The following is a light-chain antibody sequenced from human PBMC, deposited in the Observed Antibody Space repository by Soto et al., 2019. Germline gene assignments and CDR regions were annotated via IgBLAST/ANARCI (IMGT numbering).Light chain of an antibody. J-gene: IGKJ2*01. CDR1: QGISSH. CDR2: VAS. Sequence: DIQLTQSPSFLSASVGDRVTITCRASQGISSHLAWFQQKPGKAPKLLIYVASILQTGVPSRFSGGGSGTEFTLTISSLQPEDFATYYCQHLNSYPHTFGQGTKLEIK. CDR3: QHLNSYPHT. V-gene: IGKV1-9*01.